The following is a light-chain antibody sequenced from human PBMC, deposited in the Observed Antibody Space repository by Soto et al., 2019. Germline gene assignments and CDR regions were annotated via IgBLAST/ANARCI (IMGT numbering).Light chain of an antibody. CDR1: QDISNY. CDR3: QQYDNLSLT. CDR2: DAS. J-gene: IGKJ4*01. Sequence: DIQMTQSPSSLPASVGDRVTTTCQASQDISNYLNWYQQKPGKAPKLLIYDASNLETGVPSRFSGSGSGTDFTFTISSLQPEDIATYYCQQYDNLSLTFGGGTKVDI. V-gene: IGKV1-33*01.